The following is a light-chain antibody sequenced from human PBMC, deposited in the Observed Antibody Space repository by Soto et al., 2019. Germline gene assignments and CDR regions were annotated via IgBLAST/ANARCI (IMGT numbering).Light chain of an antibody. CDR3: QQRSSWPPIT. Sequence: EIVLTQSPGTLSLSPGERATLSCRASQSVSSSYLAWYQQKPGQAPRLLIYGASSRATGIPARFNGSGSGTDFTLTISSLETEDFAAYYYCQQRSSWPPITFGQGTRLEIK. J-gene: IGKJ5*01. CDR1: QSVSSSY. CDR2: GAS. V-gene: IGKV3D-20*02.